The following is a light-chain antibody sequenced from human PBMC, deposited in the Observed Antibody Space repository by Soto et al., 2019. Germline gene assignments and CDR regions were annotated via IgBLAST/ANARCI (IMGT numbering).Light chain of an antibody. CDR1: SSDVGGYNY. CDR2: GVT. J-gene: IGLJ2*01. CDR3: SSYTSSTTLSVV. V-gene: IGLV2-14*01. Sequence: QSALTQPASVSGSPGQSITISCTGTSSDVGGYNYVSWYQQRPGKAPKLMIYGVTNRPSGVSNRFSGSKSGNTASLTISGVQAEDESYYYCSSYTSSTTLSVVFGGGTK.